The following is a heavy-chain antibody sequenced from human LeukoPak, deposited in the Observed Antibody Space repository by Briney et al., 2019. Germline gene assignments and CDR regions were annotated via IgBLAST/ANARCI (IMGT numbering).Heavy chain of an antibody. V-gene: IGHV4-61*02. CDR2: IYTSGST. CDR1: GGSISSGSYY. CDR3: ARVSGSYRWYFDY. D-gene: IGHD1-26*01. J-gene: IGHJ4*02. Sequence: SQTLSLTCTVSGGSISSGSYYWSWIRQPAGKGLEWIGRIYTSGSTNYNPSLKSRVTISVDTSKNQFSLKLSSVTAADTAVYYCARVSGSYRWYFDYWGLGTLVTVSS.